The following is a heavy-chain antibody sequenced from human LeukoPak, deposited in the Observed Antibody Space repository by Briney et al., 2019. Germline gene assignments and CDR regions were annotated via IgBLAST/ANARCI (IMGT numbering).Heavy chain of an antibody. V-gene: IGHV4-4*02. D-gene: IGHD6-19*01. CDR3: ARDGVAGPYYFDY. CDR1: GGSISSSNW. Sequence: SGTLSLTCAVSGGSISSSNWWSWVRQPPGKGLEWIGEIYHSGSTNYNPSLKSRVTISVDKSKNQFSLKLSSVTAADTAVYYCARDGVAGPYYFDYWGQGTLVTVSS. J-gene: IGHJ4*02. CDR2: IYHSGST.